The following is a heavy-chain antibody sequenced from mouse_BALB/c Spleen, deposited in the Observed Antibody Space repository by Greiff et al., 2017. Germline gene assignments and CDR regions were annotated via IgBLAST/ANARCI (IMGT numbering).Heavy chain of an antibody. CDR3: ASQSMITDYAMDY. Sequence: DVMLVESGGGLVQPGGSRKLSCAASGFTFSSFGMHWVRQAPEKGLEWVAYISSGSSTIYYPDTVKGRFTISRDNAKNTLYLQMSSLKSEDTAMYYCASQSMITDYAMDYWGQGTSVTVSS. CDR1: GFTFSSFG. D-gene: IGHD2-4*01. J-gene: IGHJ4*01. V-gene: IGHV5-17*02. CDR2: ISSGSSTI.